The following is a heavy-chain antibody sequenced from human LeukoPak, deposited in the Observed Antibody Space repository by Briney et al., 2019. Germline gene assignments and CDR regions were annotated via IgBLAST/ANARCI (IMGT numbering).Heavy chain of an antibody. Sequence: SQTLSLTCAISGDSVSSNSATWNWIRQSPSRGLEWLGRTYYRSKWYNDYALSVKSRITINPDTSKNQFSLHLNSVTPEDTAVYYCARDLAGFGGYSYGMVHYWGQGTLVTVSS. D-gene: IGHD5-18*01. J-gene: IGHJ4*02. CDR2: TYYRSKWYN. V-gene: IGHV6-1*01. CDR3: ARDLAGFGGYSYGMVHY. CDR1: GDSVSSNSAT.